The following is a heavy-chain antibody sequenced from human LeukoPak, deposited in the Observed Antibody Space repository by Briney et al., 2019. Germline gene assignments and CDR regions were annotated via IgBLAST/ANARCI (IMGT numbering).Heavy chain of an antibody. D-gene: IGHD6-6*01. CDR1: GGSFSGYY. V-gene: IGHV4-34*01. CDR3: AKGYSSSYYYYGIDV. J-gene: IGHJ6*02. CDR2: INHSGST. Sequence: SETLSLTCAVYGGSFSGYYWSWIRQPPGKGLEWIGEINHSGSTNYNPSLKSRVTISVDTSKNQFSLKLSSVTAADTAVYYCAKGYSSSYYYYGIDVWGQGTTVTVSS.